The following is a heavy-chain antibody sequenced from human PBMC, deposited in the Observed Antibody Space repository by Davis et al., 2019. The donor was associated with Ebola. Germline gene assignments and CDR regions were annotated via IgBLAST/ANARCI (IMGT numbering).Heavy chain of an antibody. V-gene: IGHV2-26*01. J-gene: IGHJ6*02. CDR3: AHNNYYGSGSYLAYAYGMDV. CDR1: GFSLSNARMG. Sequence: SGPTLVKPTETLTLTCTVSGFSLSNARMGVSWIRQPPGKALEWLAHIFSNDEKSYSTSLKSRLTISKDTSKSQVVLTMTNMDPVDTATYYCAHNNYYGSGSYLAYAYGMDVWGQGTTVTVSS. D-gene: IGHD3-10*01. CDR2: IFSNDEK.